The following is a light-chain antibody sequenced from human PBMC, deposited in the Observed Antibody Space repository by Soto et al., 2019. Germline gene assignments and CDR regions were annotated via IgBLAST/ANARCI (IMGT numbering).Light chain of an antibody. CDR2: EGS. Sequence: QSALTQPASVSGSPGQSITISCTGTSSDVGSYNLVSWYQQHPGKAPKLMIYEGSKRPSGVSNRFSGSKSGNTASLTISGLQADDESDYYCCSYAGSSTFVVFGGGTKVT. CDR1: SSDVGSYNL. J-gene: IGLJ2*01. V-gene: IGLV2-23*03. CDR3: CSYAGSSTFVV.